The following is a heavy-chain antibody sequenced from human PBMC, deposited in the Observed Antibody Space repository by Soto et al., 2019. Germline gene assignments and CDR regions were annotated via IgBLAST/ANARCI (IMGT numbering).Heavy chain of an antibody. J-gene: IGHJ4*02. CDR3: DKEDSWGGDFDS. CDR1: GFTFSNYA. V-gene: IGHV3-23*01. Sequence: EVQLLESGGGLVQPGGSLRLSCAASGFTFSNYAMSWVRQAPGKGLEVVSTIINSAGSTYYADSVKGRFTISRDYSKNSLYLHMSRLRAEDTAIYYCDKEDSWGGDFDSWGQGTLVTVSS. CDR2: IINSAGST. D-gene: IGHD7-27*01.